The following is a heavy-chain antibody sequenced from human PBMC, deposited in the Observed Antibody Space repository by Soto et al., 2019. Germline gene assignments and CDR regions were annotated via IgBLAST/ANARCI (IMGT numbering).Heavy chain of an antibody. V-gene: IGHV4-39*01. CDR1: DCSISSTTYY. CDR2: VYYTWTT. Sequence: QLHLQESGPGLVKASGTLSLTCTVSDCSISSTTYYWGWIRQPPGKGLEWIGNVYYTWTTDFNPSFKGLATISVDTSKNQFSLKLRSVTAADTAMYYCARRSSWRGRGWFEPWGQGTLVTVSS. D-gene: IGHD6-13*01. CDR3: ARRSSWRGRGWFEP. J-gene: IGHJ5*02.